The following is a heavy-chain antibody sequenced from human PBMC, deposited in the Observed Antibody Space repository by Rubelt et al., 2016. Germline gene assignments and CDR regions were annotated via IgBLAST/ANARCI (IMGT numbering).Heavy chain of an antibody. CDR3: ARMVNDFWSGYHNWFDP. V-gene: IGHV1-8*01. Sequence: QVQLVQSGAEVKKPEASVKVSCKASRYTFTSYDINWVRQATGQGLEWMGWMNPNSGNTGYAQKFQGRVTMTRNTSISTAYMELSSLRSEDTAVYYCARMVNDFWSGYHNWFDPWGQGTLVTVSS. J-gene: IGHJ5*02. CDR2: MNPNSGNT. D-gene: IGHD3-3*01. CDR1: RYTFTSYD.